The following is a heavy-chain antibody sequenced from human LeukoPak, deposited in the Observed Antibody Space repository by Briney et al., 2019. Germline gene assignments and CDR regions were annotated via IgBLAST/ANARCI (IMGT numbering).Heavy chain of an antibody. V-gene: IGHV4-59*08. J-gene: IGHJ4*02. Sequence: SETLSLTCTVSGGSISSYYWSWIRQPPGKGLEWIGYIYYSGSTNYNPSLKSRVTISVDTSKNQFSLKLSSVTAADTAVYYCACHTNWGSSDFDYWGQGTLVTVSS. CDR1: GGSISSYY. CDR2: IYYSGST. D-gene: IGHD7-27*01. CDR3: ACHTNWGSSDFDY.